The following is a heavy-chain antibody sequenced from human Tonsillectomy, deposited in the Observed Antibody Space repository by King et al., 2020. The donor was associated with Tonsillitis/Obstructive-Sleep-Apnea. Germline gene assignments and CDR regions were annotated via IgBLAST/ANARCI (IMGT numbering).Heavy chain of an antibody. Sequence: QLVQSGAEVKKPGSSVKVSCKASGGTFSSYAISWVRQAPGQGLEWMGRIIPILGIANYAQKFQGRVTITADKSTSTAYMELSSLRSEDTAVYYCARVGYYYDSSGYYYYWGQGTLVTVSS. CDR2: IIPILGIA. CDR3: ARVGYYYDSSGYYYY. J-gene: IGHJ4*02. V-gene: IGHV1-69*09. D-gene: IGHD3-22*01. CDR1: GGTFSSYA.